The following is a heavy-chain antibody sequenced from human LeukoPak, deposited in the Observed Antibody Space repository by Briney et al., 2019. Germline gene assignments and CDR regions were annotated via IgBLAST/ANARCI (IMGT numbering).Heavy chain of an antibody. Sequence: GSLRLSCAVSGFTFSNYWMSWVRQAPAKGLEWVANIKQDGSEKYYVDSVKGRFTISRDNAKNSLYLQMNSLRAEDTAVYYCARWQWDGMDVWGQGTTVTVSS. J-gene: IGHJ6*02. CDR2: IKQDGSEK. CDR1: GFTFSNYW. D-gene: IGHD6-19*01. CDR3: ARWQWDGMDV. V-gene: IGHV3-7*01.